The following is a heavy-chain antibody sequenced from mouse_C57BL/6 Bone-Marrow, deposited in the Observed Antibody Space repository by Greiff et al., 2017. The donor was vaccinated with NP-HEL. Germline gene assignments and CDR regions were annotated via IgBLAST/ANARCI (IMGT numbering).Heavy chain of an antibody. CDR3: ARKGFYYGSSSYYFDY. CDR1: GYTFTSYG. CDR2: IYPRSGNT. V-gene: IGHV1-81*01. D-gene: IGHD1-1*01. J-gene: IGHJ2*01. Sequence: QVQLQQSGAELARPGASVKLSCKASGYTFTSYGISWVKQRTGQGLEWIGEIYPRSGNTYYNEKFKGKATLTADKSSSTAYMELRSLTSEDSAVYFCARKGFYYGSSSYYFDYWGQGTTLTVSS.